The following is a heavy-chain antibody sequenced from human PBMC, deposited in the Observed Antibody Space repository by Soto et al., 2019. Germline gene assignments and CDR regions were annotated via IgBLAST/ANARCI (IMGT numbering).Heavy chain of an antibody. V-gene: IGHV1-24*01. D-gene: IGHD5-12*01. CDR3: ATWGGYDPEYYYYGMDV. Sequence: QVQLVQSGAEVKKPGASVKVSCKVSGYTLTELSMHWVRQAPGKVLEWMGGLDPEDGETIYAQKFQGRVTMTEDTSTDTAYMELSSLRSEDTAVYYCATWGGYDPEYYYYGMDVWGQGTTVTVSS. J-gene: IGHJ6*02. CDR2: LDPEDGET. CDR1: GYTLTELS.